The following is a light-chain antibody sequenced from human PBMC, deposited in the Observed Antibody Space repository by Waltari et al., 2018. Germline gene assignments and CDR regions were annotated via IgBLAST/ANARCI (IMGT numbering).Light chain of an antibody. V-gene: IGLV1-51*02. J-gene: IGLJ2*01. CDR1: TSNIGDNS. CDR3: GTWDNTLSPV. CDR2: GND. Sequence: QSVLTQPPSVSAAPGQKVTISCSGSTSNIGDNSVSLYQQFPGAAPKVILYGNDKRPTGTPDRFSASKSGTSATLDITGLQTVDEADYFCGTWDNTLSPVFGGGTTVTVL.